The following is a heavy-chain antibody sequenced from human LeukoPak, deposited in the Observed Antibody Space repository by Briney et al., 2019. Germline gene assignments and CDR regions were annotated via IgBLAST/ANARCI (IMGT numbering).Heavy chain of an antibody. Sequence: SQTLSLTCAISGDSVSSNSAAWNWLRQSPSRGLEWLGSTYYRSKWYNDYAVSVKSRITINPDTSKNQFSLQLNSVTPEDTAVYYCARGQCSGGSCSMDYWGQGTLVTVSS. V-gene: IGHV6-1*01. CDR1: GDSVSSNSAA. J-gene: IGHJ4*02. D-gene: IGHD2-15*01. CDR3: ARGQCSGGSCSMDY. CDR2: TYYRSKWYN.